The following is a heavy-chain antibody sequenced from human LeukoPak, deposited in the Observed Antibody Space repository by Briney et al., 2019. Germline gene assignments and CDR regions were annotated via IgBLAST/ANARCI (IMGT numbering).Heavy chain of an antibody. V-gene: IGHV3-74*03. Sequence: PGGSLRLSCAASGFTFSRYWMHWVRQAPGRGLTWVSRINSDGFSTTYADSVRGRFTISRDNGKSTLYLQMNSLRVDDTAVYYCSRDYGAWGQGTLVTVSS. CDR2: INSDGFST. J-gene: IGHJ5*02. CDR3: SRDYGA. D-gene: IGHD4/OR15-4a*01. CDR1: GFTFSRYW.